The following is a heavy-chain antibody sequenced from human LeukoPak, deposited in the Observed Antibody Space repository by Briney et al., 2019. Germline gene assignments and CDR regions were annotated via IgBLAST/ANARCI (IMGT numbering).Heavy chain of an antibody. CDR1: GGSFSGYY. CDR2: INHSGST. D-gene: IGHD2-21*01. J-gene: IGHJ5*02. V-gene: IGHV4-34*01. CDR3: ARDLWSIGDRWFDP. Sequence: PSETLSLTCAVYGGSFSGYYWSWIRQPPGKGLEWIGEINHSGSTNYNPSLKSRVTISVDTSKNQFSLKLSSVTAADTAVYYCARDLWSIGDRWFDPWGQGTLVTVSS.